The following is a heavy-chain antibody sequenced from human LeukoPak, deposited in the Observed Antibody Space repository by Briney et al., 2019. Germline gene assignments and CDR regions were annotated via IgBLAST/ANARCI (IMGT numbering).Heavy chain of an antibody. CDR1: GGSISSYY. Sequence: SETLSLTCTVSGGSISSYYWSWIRQPPGKGLEWIGYIYYSGSTNYNPSLKSRVTISVDTSKNQSSLKLSSVTAADTAVYYCARSYSGSYYGYYFDYWGQGTLVTVSS. J-gene: IGHJ4*02. D-gene: IGHD1-26*01. CDR2: IYYSGST. V-gene: IGHV4-59*01. CDR3: ARSYSGSYYGYYFDY.